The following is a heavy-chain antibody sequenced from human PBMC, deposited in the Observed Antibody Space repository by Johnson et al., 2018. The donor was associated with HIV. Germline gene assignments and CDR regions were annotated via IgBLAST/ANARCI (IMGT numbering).Heavy chain of an antibody. J-gene: IGHJ3*02. CDR1: RFSFSNYD. V-gene: IGHV3-30*18. CDR2: ISYDGSKK. D-gene: IGHD6-6*01. CDR3: AKEGLRSSLRSGDAFDI. Sequence: QVQLVESGGGVVQPGRSLRLSCAASRFSFSNYDMHWVRQAPDKGLEWVALISYDGSKKYYADSVTGRFTISRDNSKNTLYLQMDSLRAEDTAVYYCAKEGLRSSLRSGDAFDIWGHGTLVTVSS.